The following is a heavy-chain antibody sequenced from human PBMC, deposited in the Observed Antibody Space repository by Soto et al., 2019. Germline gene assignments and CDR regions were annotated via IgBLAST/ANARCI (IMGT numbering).Heavy chain of an antibody. CDR3: AKEGGSDSSSWYWYFDL. CDR2: ISGSGGST. J-gene: IGHJ2*01. CDR1: GFTFSSYA. D-gene: IGHD6-13*01. V-gene: IGHV3-23*04. Sequence: EVQLVESGGGLVQPGGSLRLSCAASGFTFSSYAMSWVRQAPGKGLEWVSAISGSGGSTYYADSVKGRFTISRDNSKNTLYLQMNSLRAEDTAVYYCAKEGGSDSSSWYWYFDLWGRGTLVTVSS.